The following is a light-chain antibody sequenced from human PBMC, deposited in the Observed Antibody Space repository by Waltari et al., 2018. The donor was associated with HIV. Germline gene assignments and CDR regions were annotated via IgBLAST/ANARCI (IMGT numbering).Light chain of an antibody. CDR2: KDN. V-gene: IGLV3-25*03. J-gene: IGLJ1*01. CDR3: QSADSSGTYPDV. Sequence: SYELTQPPSVSVSPGQTARITCSGDALPKQYAYWYQQKPGRAPVLVIYKDNERPSGIPERFSGSSSGTTVTLTISGVQTEDEADYYCQSADSSGTYPDVFGTGTKVTVL. CDR1: ALPKQY.